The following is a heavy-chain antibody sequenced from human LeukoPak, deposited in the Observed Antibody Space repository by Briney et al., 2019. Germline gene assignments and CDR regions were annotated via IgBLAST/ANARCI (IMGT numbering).Heavy chain of an antibody. CDR1: GFTFNKYW. CDR3: TRDFGRSSYYFDF. V-gene: IGHV3-7*01. CDR2: IKQDGSEK. Sequence: PGGSLRLSCAASGFTFNKYWMSWVRQAPGKGLEWVANIKQDGSEKYYVDSVRGRVTISRDNAENSLFLQMNRLRVEDTAVYYCTRDFGRSSYYFDFWGQGTLVTVSS. J-gene: IGHJ4*02. D-gene: IGHD3-3*01.